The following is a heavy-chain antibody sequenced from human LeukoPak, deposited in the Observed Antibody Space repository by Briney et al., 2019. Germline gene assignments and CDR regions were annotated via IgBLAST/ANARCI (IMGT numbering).Heavy chain of an antibody. D-gene: IGHD3-16*02. V-gene: IGHV4-39*01. CDR1: GGSISSSSYY. Sequence: SGTLSLTCTVSGGSISSSSYYWSWLRQPPGKGLEWIGSIYYSGSTYYNPSLKSRVTISVDTSKNQFSLKLSSVTAADTAVYYCAFFVGVGYYYYYYMDVWGKGTTVTVSS. CDR2: IYYSGST. J-gene: IGHJ6*03. CDR3: AFFVGVGYYYYYYMDV.